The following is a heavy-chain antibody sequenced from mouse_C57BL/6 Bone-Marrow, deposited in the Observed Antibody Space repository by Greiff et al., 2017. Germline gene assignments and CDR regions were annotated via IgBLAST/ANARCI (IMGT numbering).Heavy chain of an antibody. J-gene: IGHJ2*01. V-gene: IGHV1-50*01. CDR1: GYTFTSYW. D-gene: IGHD2-3*01. Sequence: QVQLQQPGAELVKPGASVKLSCKASGYTFTSYWMQWVNQRPGQGLEWIGEIDPSDSYTNYNQKFKGKATLTVDTSSSTAYMQLSSLTSEDSAVYYCAREARLLPLYFDYWGQGTTLTVSS. CDR2: IDPSDSYT. CDR3: AREARLLPLYFDY.